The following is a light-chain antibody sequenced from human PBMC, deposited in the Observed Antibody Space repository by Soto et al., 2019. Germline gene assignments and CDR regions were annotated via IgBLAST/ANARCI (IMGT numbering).Light chain of an antibody. CDR3: QQYGGVPLT. J-gene: IGKJ4*01. Sequence: ENVLTQSPGTLSLSPGERATLSCRASQSVDSNSLAWYRQKPGQAPRLLIYDSSSRATGIPDRFSGRGSGTDFTLTISRLEPGDFAVYYCQQYGGVPLTFGGGTKVEIK. CDR1: QSVDSNS. V-gene: IGKV3-20*01. CDR2: DSS.